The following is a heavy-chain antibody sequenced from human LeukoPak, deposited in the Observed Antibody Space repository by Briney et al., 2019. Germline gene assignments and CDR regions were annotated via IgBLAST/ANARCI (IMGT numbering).Heavy chain of an antibody. CDR3: AILRRSLLGGVGTFDY. CDR2: IYYSGSN. V-gene: IGHV4-39*01. D-gene: IGHD3-16*01. CDR1: GGSISSSSYY. J-gene: IGHJ4*02. Sequence: SETLSLTCTVSGGSISSSSYYWGWIRQPPGKGLEWIGSIYYSGSNYYNPSLKSRVTISVDTSKNQFSLKLSSVTAADTAVYYCAILRRSLLGGVGTFDYWGQGTLVTVSS.